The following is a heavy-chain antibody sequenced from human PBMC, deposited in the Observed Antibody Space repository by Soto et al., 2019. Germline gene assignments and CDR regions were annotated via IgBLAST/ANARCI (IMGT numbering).Heavy chain of an antibody. J-gene: IGHJ6*03. CDR3: AILVCSGGSCYSPYYYYMDV. CDR2: IYYSGST. CDR1: GGSISSSSYY. Sequence: TLSLTCTVSGGSISSSSYYWGWIRQPPGKGLEWIGSIYYSGSTYYNPSLKSRVTISVDTSKNQFSLKLSSVTAADTAVYYCAILVCSGGSCYSPYYYYMDVWGKGTTVTVSS. V-gene: IGHV4-39*01. D-gene: IGHD2-15*01.